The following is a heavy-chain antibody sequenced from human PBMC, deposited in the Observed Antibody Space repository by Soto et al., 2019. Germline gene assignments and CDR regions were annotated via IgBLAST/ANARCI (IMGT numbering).Heavy chain of an antibody. CDR2: IYYSGGT. CDR3: ARGSRYFFGLNWFDP. Sequence: PSETLSLTCTVSGGSISSGGYYWSWIHQHPGKGLEWIGYIYYSGGTYYNPSLKSRVTISVDTSKNQFSLKLSSVTAADTAVYYCARGSRYFFGLNWFDPWGQGTLVTVSS. J-gene: IGHJ5*02. V-gene: IGHV4-31*03. D-gene: IGHD3-9*01. CDR1: GGSISSGGYY.